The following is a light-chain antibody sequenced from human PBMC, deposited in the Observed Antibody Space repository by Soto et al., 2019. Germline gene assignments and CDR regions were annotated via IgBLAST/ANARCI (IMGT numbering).Light chain of an antibody. J-gene: IGKJ2*01. CDR2: SAS. V-gene: IGKV3-11*01. CDR1: QSVSGY. CDR3: QQRSSWPYT. Sequence: EVVLTQSPVTLSLSPGERATLTCRASQSVSGYLAWYQHKPGQTPRPLVYSASKRAPGTPARFSGSGSGTDFILTISSLEPEDFTVYCCQQRSSWPYTFGPGTKLEI.